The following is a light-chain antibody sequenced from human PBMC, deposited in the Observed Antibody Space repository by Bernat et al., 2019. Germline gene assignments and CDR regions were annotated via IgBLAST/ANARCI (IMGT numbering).Light chain of an antibody. J-gene: IGLJ3*02. CDR2: DVR. CDR1: SRDVGGYDY. CDR3: SSYTISSTLV. Sequence: QSALTKPASVSGSPGQSSTSSCTGTSRDVGGYDYVARDQQHPGRGPKLMMYDVRDRPSGISNRFSGSQSGDTASLTISGLLAEDEADYYCSSYTISSTLVFGGGTSLTVL. V-gene: IGLV2-14*03.